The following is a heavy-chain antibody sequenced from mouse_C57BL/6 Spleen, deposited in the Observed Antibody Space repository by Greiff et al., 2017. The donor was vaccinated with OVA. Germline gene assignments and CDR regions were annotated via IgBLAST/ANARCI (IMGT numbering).Heavy chain of an antibody. CDR1: GFSFNTYA. D-gene: IGHD4-1*02. CDR3: VRQAYQLGYAMDY. V-gene: IGHV10-1*01. CDR2: IRSKSNNYAT. J-gene: IGHJ4*01. Sequence: DVKLVESGGGLVQPKGSLKLSCAASGFSFNTYAMNWVRQAPGKGLEWVARIRSKSNNYATYYADSVKDRFTISRDDSESMLYLQMNNLKTEDTAMYYCVRQAYQLGYAMDYWGQGTSVTVSS.